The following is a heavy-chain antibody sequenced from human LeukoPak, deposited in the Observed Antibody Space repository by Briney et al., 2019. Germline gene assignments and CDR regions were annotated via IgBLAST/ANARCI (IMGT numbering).Heavy chain of an antibody. CDR1: GFTFSTYA. J-gene: IGHJ4*02. CDR2: ISARGGTT. Sequence: GGSLRLSCAASGFTFSTYAMSWVRRAPGKGLEWVSLISARGGTTYYAESVKGRFTISRDNSKNTMFVQMNSLRAEDTAVYYCARGYRYFDWWGQGTLVTVSS. CDR3: ARGYRYFDW. D-gene: IGHD3-9*01. V-gene: IGHV3-23*01.